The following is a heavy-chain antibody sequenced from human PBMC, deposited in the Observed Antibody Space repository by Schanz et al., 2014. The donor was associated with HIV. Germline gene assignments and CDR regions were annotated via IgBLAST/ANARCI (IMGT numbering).Heavy chain of an antibody. CDR3: RAWLLGDRMDV. D-gene: IGHD3-22*01. CDR1: GFTFSSFG. J-gene: IGHJ6*02. Sequence: VQLVETGGGLIQPGGSLRLFCAASGFTFSSFGMHWVRQAPGKGLEWVALIWYDGSNQYYADSVKGRFTISRDISRNTIYLQMNGLRDEDTAVYYCRAWLLGDRMDVWGQGTTVAVSS. V-gene: IGHV3-33*01. CDR2: IWYDGSNQ.